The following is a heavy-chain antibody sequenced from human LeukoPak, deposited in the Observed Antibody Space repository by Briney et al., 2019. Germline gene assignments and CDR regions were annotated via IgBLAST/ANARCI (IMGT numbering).Heavy chain of an antibody. Sequence: SETLSLTCAVYGGSFSDYYWSWIRQPPGKGLEWIGEINHSGGTNYNPSLRSRVTISVDMSRNQFSLKLSSVTAADTAVYYCARDVVGAYFDYWGQGTLVTVSS. J-gene: IGHJ4*02. CDR3: ARDVVGAYFDY. CDR1: GGSFSDYY. CDR2: INHSGGT. D-gene: IGHD1-26*01. V-gene: IGHV4-34*01.